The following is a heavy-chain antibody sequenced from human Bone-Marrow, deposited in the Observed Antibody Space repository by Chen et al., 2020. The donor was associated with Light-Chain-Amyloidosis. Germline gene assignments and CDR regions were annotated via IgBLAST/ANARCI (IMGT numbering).Heavy chain of an antibody. D-gene: IGHD3-16*02. CDR3: ARDPYDYVWGSYRPNNNWFDP. J-gene: IGHJ5*02. Sequence: QVQLQQWGAGLLKPSETLSLTCEVQGGSFSGYYWRWVRQSPGKGLEWIVGIYYSGRTYYNPSLKSRVTISVDTSKNQFSLKLSSVTAADTAVYYCARDPYDYVWGSYRPNNNWFDPWGQGTLVTVSS. CDR2: IYYSGRT. CDR1: GGSFSGYY. V-gene: IGHV4-34*01.